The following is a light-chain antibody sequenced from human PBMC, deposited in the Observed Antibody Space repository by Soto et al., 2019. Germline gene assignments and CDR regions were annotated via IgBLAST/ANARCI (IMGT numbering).Light chain of an antibody. CDR3: QHRHSYPIT. J-gene: IGKJ5*01. CDR2: TAS. Sequence: DIQLTQSPSFLSASVGDRVTITCRASQDIGSLLAWYQQKPGKAPKLLIHTASTLQSGVPSRFSGTGSGKEFTLTISSLQPEDFATYYCQHRHSYPITFGQGTRLEIK. V-gene: IGKV1-9*01. CDR1: QDIGSL.